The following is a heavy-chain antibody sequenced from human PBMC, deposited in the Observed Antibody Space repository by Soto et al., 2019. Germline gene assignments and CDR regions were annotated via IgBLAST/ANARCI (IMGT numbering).Heavy chain of an antibody. CDR2: ISSTGSLI. CDR1: KFTFSSFE. Sequence: PGGSLRLSCAASKFTFSSFEVNWVRQAPGKGLEWVSYISSTGSLIYYADSVKGRFTISRDNAKNSLELQMNSLRADDTALYYCARESFSASPNFFDYWGRGTQVTVSS. CDR3: ARESFSASPNFFDY. D-gene: IGHD3-16*01. V-gene: IGHV3-48*03. J-gene: IGHJ4*02.